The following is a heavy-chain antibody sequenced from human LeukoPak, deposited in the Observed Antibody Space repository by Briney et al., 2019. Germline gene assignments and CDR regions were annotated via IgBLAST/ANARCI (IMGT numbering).Heavy chain of an antibody. CDR3: ARHEDRNWYFDH. Sequence: PSETLSLTCTVSGGSISSSYYYWGWIRQPPGKGLEWIGTIYYSGSTYYNPSHKSRVTISVDTSANQFSLKLSSVTAPDTAVYYCARHEDRNWYFDHWGQGTLVTVSS. CDR1: GGSISSSYYY. CDR2: IYYSGST. J-gene: IGHJ4*02. D-gene: IGHD1-1*01. V-gene: IGHV4-39*01.